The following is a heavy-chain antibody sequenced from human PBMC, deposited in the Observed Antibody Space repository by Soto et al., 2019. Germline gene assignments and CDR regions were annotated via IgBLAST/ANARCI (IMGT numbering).Heavy chain of an antibody. D-gene: IGHD3-10*01. CDR1: GYTFTSYD. CDR3: ASGFGELLKFDAFDI. CDR2: MNPNSGNT. V-gene: IGHV1-8*01. Sequence: ASVKVSCKASGYTFTSYDINWVRQATGQGLEWMGWMNPNSGNTGYAQKLQGRVTMTTDTSTSTAYMELRSLRSDDTAVYYCASGFGELLKFDAFDIWGQGTMVTVSS. J-gene: IGHJ3*02.